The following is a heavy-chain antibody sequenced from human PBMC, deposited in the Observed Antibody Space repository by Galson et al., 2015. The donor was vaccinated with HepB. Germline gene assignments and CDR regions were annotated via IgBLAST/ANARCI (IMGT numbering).Heavy chain of an antibody. D-gene: IGHD5-18*01. V-gene: IGHV3-53*01. CDR1: GFTVSSNY. Sequence: SLRLSCAASGFTVSSNYMGWVRQAPGKGLEWVSVIYSGGNTYYADSVKGRFTISRDNSKNTLYLQMNSLRADDTAVYYCAARGGYSYSGGYWGQGTPVTVSS. J-gene: IGHJ4*02. CDR3: AARGGYSYSGGY. CDR2: IYSGGNT.